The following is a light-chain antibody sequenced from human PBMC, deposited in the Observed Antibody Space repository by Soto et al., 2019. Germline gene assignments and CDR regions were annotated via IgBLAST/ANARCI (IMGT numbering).Light chain of an antibody. V-gene: IGKV3-11*01. J-gene: IGKJ4*01. CDR2: DAS. Sequence: EIVLTQSPATLSLSPGDRATLSCRASQSVGSYLGWYQQRPGQAPRLLLYDASNRATGIPARFSGRGSGTDFTLTIRSLQPEDFAVYYCQQRSDWPPTFGGGTKVEIK. CDR3: QQRSDWPPT. CDR1: QSVGSY.